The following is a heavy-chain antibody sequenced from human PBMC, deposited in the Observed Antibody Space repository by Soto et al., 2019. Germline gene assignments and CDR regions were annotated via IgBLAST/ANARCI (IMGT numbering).Heavy chain of an antibody. D-gene: IGHD3-3*01. CDR1: GGTFSSYA. CDR2: IIPIFGTA. J-gene: IGHJ6*02. Sequence: SVKVSCKASGGTFSSYAISWVRQAPGQGLEWMGGIIPIFGTANYAQKFQGRVTITADESTSTAYMELSSLRSEDTAVYYCARGTGITIFGVVKGYYYFGMDVWGQGTTVTVSS. V-gene: IGHV1-69*13. CDR3: ARGTGITIFGVVKGYYYFGMDV.